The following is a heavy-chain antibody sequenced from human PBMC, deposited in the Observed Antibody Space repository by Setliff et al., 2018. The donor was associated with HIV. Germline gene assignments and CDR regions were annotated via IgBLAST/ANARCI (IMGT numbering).Heavy chain of an antibody. V-gene: IGHV4-61*02. Sequence: PSETLSLTCTVSGDSINSGTYYWSWIRQPAGKGLEGIRRLHLSGDTNYNPALQSRVTMSIDTSKNQFPLKLSSVNAADTAVYYCARDNSYYYGSGSHYWYGMDVWGQGTTVTVSS. CDR1: GDSINSGTYY. CDR3: ARDNSYYYGSGSHYWYGMDV. CDR2: LHLSGDT. J-gene: IGHJ6*01. D-gene: IGHD3-10*01.